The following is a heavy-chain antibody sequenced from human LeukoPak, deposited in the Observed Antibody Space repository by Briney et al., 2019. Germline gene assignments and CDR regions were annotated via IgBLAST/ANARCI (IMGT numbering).Heavy chain of an antibody. CDR1: GYTFTSYG. D-gene: IGHD3-9*01. CDR2: ISAYNGNT. Sequence: GASVKVSCKASGYTFTSYGISWVRQAPGQGLEWMGWISAYNGNTNYAQKLQGRVTMTTDTSTSTAYMELRSLRSDDTAVYYCARESSLLRYFDWLPEALDYWGQGTLVTVSS. J-gene: IGHJ4*02. CDR3: ARESSLLRYFDWLPEALDY. V-gene: IGHV1-18*01.